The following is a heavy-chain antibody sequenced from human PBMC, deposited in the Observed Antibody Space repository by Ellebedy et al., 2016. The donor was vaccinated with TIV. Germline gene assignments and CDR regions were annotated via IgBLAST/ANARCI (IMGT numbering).Heavy chain of an antibody. Sequence: GESLKISCAASGFSVSTIYMSWLRQAPGKGLEWLSVIDSGGVTNYADSVKGRFTISRDNSKDTLFLQMNSLRAEDTGVYYCAKLAGISSWYAEYWGQGTLITVSS. D-gene: IGHD6-13*01. CDR2: IDSGGVT. V-gene: IGHV3-53*01. CDR1: GFSVSTIY. J-gene: IGHJ4*02. CDR3: AKLAGISSWYAEY.